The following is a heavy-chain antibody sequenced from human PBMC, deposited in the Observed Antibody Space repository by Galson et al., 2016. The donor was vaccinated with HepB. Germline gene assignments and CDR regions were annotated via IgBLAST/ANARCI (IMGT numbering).Heavy chain of an antibody. CDR1: GFTFDDHA. J-gene: IGHJ3*01. Sequence: SLRLSCAASGFTFDDHAMHWVRQAPGKGLEWVSGISWNGRNIGYGDSVKGRFTISRDSAKNSLYLQMNSLRAEDTALYYCAKVCRDGYNLNDAYDVWGQGTMVTVSS. CDR2: ISWNGRNI. D-gene: IGHD5-24*01. CDR3: AKVCRDGYNLNDAYDV. V-gene: IGHV3-9*01.